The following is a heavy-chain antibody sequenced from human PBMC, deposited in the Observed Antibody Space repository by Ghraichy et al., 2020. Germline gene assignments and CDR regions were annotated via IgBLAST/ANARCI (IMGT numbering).Heavy chain of an antibody. J-gene: IGHJ4*02. D-gene: IGHD3-10*01. CDR3: ARGGTSGGYFTFDY. V-gene: IGHV1-69*06. CDR1: GGTSSSYA. Sequence: SVKVSCKASGGTSSSYAISWVRQAPGQGLEWMGGIIPIFGPTNYAQKFQGRLTIIEDKSTSTAYMELSSLTSEDTAVYYCARGGTSGGYFTFDYWGQGTLVSVSS. CDR2: IIPIFGPT.